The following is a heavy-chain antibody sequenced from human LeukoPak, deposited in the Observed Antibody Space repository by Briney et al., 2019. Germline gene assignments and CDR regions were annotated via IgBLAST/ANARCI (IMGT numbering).Heavy chain of an antibody. CDR2: IRGSGGST. J-gene: IGHJ4*02. CDR3: AKDPPDYGSGSYSETPDYFDY. CDR1: GFTFSSYG. D-gene: IGHD3-10*01. V-gene: IGHV3-23*01. Sequence: PGGTLRLSCAASGFTFSSYGMSWVRQAPGKGLEWVSAIRGSGGSTYYADSVKGRFTISRDNSKNTLYLQMNSLRAEDTAVYYCAKDPPDYGSGSYSETPDYFDYWGQGTLVTVSS.